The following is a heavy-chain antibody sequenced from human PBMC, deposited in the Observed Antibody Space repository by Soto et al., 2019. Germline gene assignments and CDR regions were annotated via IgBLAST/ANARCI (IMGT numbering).Heavy chain of an antibody. CDR2: IYYSGST. CDR1: GGSVSSGSYY. CDR3: ASNYYDSSGYSNGFDP. V-gene: IGHV4-39*01. D-gene: IGHD3-22*01. Sequence: PSETLSLTCTVSGGSVSSGSYYWSWIRQPPGKGLEWIGYIYYSGSTYYNPSLKSRVTISVDTSKNQFSLKLSSVTAADTAVYYCASNYYDSSGYSNGFDPLGQGTLVTVSS. J-gene: IGHJ5*02.